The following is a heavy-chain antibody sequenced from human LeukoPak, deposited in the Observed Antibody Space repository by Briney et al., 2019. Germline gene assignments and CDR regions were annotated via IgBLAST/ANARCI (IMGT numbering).Heavy chain of an antibody. CDR2: ISSSSSYI. J-gene: IGHJ4*02. CDR1: GFTFSSYS. V-gene: IGHV3-21*04. CDR3: AREAPGDETAMAQPFDL. Sequence: PGGSLRLSCAASGFTFSSYSMNWVRQAPGKGLEWVSSISSSSSYIYYADSVNGRFTISRDNAKNSLYLQMDSLRADDTAMYFCAREAPGDETAMAQPFDLWGQGTLVTVSS. D-gene: IGHD5-18*01.